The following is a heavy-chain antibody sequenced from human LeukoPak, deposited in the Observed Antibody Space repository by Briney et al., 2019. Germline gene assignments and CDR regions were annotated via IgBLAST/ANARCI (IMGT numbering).Heavy chain of an antibody. CDR2: IYTSGSA. J-gene: IGHJ4*02. CDR3: ARLDSSGYYSRVGLYYFDY. D-gene: IGHD3-22*01. CDR1: GGSISSSSYY. Sequence: PSETLSLTCTVSGGSISSSSYYWGWIRQPPGKGLEWIGSIYTSGSANYNPSLKSRVTMSVDTSKNQFSLKLSSVTAADTAVYYCARLDSSGYYSRVGLYYFDYWGQGTLVTVSS. V-gene: IGHV4-39*07.